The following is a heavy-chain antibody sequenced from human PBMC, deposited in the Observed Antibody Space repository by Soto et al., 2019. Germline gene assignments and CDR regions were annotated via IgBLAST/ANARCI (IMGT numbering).Heavy chain of an antibody. Sequence: PSETLSLTCTVSGGSISSGDYYWGWIRQPPGKGLEWIGYIYYSGSTYYNPSLKSRVTISVDTSKNQFSLKLSSVTAADTAVYYCARQYYDFWSYYCGMDVWGQGTTVTVSS. J-gene: IGHJ6*02. D-gene: IGHD3-3*01. V-gene: IGHV4-30-4*01. CDR2: IYYSGST. CDR3: ARQYYDFWSYYCGMDV. CDR1: GGSISSGDYY.